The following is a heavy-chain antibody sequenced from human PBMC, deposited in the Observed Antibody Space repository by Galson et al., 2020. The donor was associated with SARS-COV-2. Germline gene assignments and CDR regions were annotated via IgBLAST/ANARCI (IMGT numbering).Heavy chain of an antibody. CDR3: ARGLAWELLNY. V-gene: IGHV3-30-3*01. Sequence: GGSLRLSCAASGFTFSNFAMHWVRQAPGKGLEWVTIISSGASREYYVDSVKGRFTISRDNSKNTLYLQMNSLRPEDTAVYYCARGLAWELLNYWGQGTLVSVSS. D-gene: IGHD1-26*01. J-gene: IGHJ4*02. CDR1: GFTFSNFA. CDR2: ISSGASRE.